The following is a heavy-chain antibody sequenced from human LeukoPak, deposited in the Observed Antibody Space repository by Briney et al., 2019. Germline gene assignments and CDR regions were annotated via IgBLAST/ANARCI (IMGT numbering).Heavy chain of an antibody. J-gene: IGHJ4*02. V-gene: IGHV3-20*04. CDR3: ARVSNYENLYSFDY. Sequence: RPGGSLSLSCAASGLTSDDYGMSWVRHAPGKGLEWVSGIHWNDGSTGYADAVEGRFNISRDNAKNSLYLQMNSLRAEDTALYYCARVSNYENLYSFDYWRQGTLVTVSS. CDR1: GLTSDDYG. D-gene: IGHD3-3*01. CDR2: IHWNDGST.